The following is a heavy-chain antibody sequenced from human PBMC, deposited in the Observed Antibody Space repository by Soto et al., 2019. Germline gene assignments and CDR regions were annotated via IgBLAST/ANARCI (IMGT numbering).Heavy chain of an antibody. Sequence: QVQLVQSGAEVKKPGSSVKVSCKASGGIFSTYAISWLRQAPGQGVEGVGGIIPIFGTPNYAQRLQGRVTITADESTSTAYMELSRLRSEDTAVYYCARDRDDYGSGNYYNRIDFWGQGTLVTVSS. J-gene: IGHJ4*02. CDR3: ARDRDDYGSGNYYNRIDF. D-gene: IGHD3-10*01. CDR1: GGIFSTYA. CDR2: IIPIFGTP. V-gene: IGHV1-69*01.